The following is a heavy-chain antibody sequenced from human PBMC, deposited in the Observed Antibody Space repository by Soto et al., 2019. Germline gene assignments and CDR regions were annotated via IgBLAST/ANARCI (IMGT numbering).Heavy chain of an antibody. J-gene: IGHJ4*02. CDR3: ARHVKWELFYYLDH. V-gene: IGHV4-39*01. D-gene: IGHD1-26*01. CDR1: GGSISSTSSY. CDR2: FFYSRNT. Sequence: SETLSLTCTVSGGSISSTSSYWGWIRQPPGKGLEWIGSFFYSRNTYYNPSLKSRATISVHPSKMQFSLNLTSVTAGDTAVYFFARHVKWELFYYLDHWSQGTPVTVSS.